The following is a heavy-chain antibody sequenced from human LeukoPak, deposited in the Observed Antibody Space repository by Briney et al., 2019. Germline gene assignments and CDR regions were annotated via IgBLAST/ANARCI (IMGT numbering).Heavy chain of an antibody. Sequence: ASVKVSCKASGYTFTAYYIHWVRQAPGQGLEWMGWINPNSGGTNYAQKFQGRVTMTRDTSISTAYMELSRLRSDDTAVYYCARVSTVYYSIDYWGQGTLVTVSS. V-gene: IGHV1-2*02. D-gene: IGHD2-8*01. J-gene: IGHJ4*02. CDR3: ARVSTVYYSIDY. CDR2: INPNSGGT. CDR1: GYTFTAYY.